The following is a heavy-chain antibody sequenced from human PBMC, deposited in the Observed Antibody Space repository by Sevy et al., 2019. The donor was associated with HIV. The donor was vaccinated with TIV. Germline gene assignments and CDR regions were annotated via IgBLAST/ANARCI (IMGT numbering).Heavy chain of an antibody. J-gene: IGHJ4*02. V-gene: IGHV1-2*02. Sequence: ASVKVSCKASGYTFSDHFIHWVRQAPGQGLEWMGWINPNSGDTKYAQNFHGRVTLTRDTSIGSGYMELTRLRSDETAVYYCATHGGYRYGSLLDYWGQGTLVTVSS. CDR2: INPNSGDT. CDR1: GYTFSDHF. D-gene: IGHD5-18*01. CDR3: ATHGGYRYGSLLDY.